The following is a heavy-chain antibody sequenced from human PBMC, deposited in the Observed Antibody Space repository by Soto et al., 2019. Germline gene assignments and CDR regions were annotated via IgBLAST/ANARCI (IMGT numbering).Heavy chain of an antibody. V-gene: IGHV3-11*01. J-gene: IGHJ4*02. CDR2: ISGNGEII. CDR1: GFTFSDYY. Sequence: GGSLRLSCAASGFTFSDYYIHWIRRAPGKGLEWISYISGNGEIIQYAASARGRFTISRDNAENSVYLEMDSLRAEDTALYYCARDVDADFRTDYDYWGRGTLVTVSS. CDR3: ARDVDADFRTDYDY. D-gene: IGHD4-17*01.